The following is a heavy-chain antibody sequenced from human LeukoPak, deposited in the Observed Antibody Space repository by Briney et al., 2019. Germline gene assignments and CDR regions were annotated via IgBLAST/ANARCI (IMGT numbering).Heavy chain of an antibody. D-gene: IGHD1-26*01. CDR3: ARVGSWDAFDI. CDR2: ISSSGSTI. Sequence: GGSLRLSCAASGFTFSDYYMSWIRQAPGKGLEWVSYISSSGSTIYYADSVKGRFTISRDNSKNTLYLQMGSLRAEDMAVYYCARVGSWDAFDIWGQGTMVTVSS. V-gene: IGHV3-11*04. CDR1: GFTFSDYY. J-gene: IGHJ3*02.